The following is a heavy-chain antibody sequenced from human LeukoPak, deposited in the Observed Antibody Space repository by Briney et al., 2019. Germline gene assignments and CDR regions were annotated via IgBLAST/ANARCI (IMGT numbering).Heavy chain of an antibody. J-gene: IGHJ6*03. CDR1: GFTFSSYA. D-gene: IGHD2-2*02. V-gene: IGHV3-30-3*01. CDR3: ARDPTSGVVVPAAIHYYMDV. CDR2: ISYDGSNK. Sequence: GGSLRLSCAASGFTFSSYAMHWVRQAPGKGLEWVAVISYDGSNKYYADSVKGRFTISRDNSKNTLYLQMNSLRAEDTAVYYCARDPTSGVVVPAAIHYYMDVWGKGTTVTVSS.